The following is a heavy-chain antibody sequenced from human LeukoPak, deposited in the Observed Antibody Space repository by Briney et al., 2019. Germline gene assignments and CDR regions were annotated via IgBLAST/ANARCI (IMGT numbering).Heavy chain of an antibody. Sequence: ASVKVSCKASGYTFTSYDINWVRQAPGQGLEWMGWINPNSGGTNYAQKFQGRVTMTRDTSISTAYMELSRLRSDDTAVYYCARGLKVAGTLDYWGQGTLVTVSS. CDR2: INPNSGGT. D-gene: IGHD6-19*01. V-gene: IGHV1-2*02. J-gene: IGHJ4*02. CDR3: ARGLKVAGTLDY. CDR1: GYTFTSYD.